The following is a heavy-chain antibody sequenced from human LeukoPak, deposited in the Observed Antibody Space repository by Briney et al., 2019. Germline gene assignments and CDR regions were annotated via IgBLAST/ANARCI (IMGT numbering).Heavy chain of an antibody. V-gene: IGHV3-11*01. J-gene: IGHJ5*02. CDR2: INIGGTNT. Sequence: GGSLRLSCAASGFTFNDYYMSWIRQAPGKGLEWLSYINIGGTNTHYADSVKGRFTISRDNAKKSLYLEMNNLRAEDTAVYYCATDGAGFDTWGQGGLVAVSS. CDR3: ATDGAGFDT. CDR1: GFTFNDYY.